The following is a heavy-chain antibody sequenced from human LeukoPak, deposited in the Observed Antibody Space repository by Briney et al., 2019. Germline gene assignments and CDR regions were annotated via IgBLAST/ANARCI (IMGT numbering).Heavy chain of an antibody. Sequence: ASVKVSCKASGYTFTGYYMHWVRQAPGQGLEWMGWINPNSGGTNYAQKLQGRVTMTTDTSTSTAYMELRSLRSDDTAVYYCARDRATGFGELLTPVGYWGQGTLVTVSS. CDR3: ARDRATGFGELLTPVGY. CDR2: INPNSGGT. CDR1: GYTFTGYY. D-gene: IGHD3-10*01. J-gene: IGHJ4*02. V-gene: IGHV1-2*02.